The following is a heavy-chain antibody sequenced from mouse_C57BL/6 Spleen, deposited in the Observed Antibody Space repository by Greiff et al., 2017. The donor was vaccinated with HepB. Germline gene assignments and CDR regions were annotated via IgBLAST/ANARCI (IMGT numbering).Heavy chain of an antibody. V-gene: IGHV14-4*01. Sequence: EVQLQQSGAELVRPGASVKLSCTASGFNIKDDYMHWVKQRPEPGLEWIGWLDPENGDTEYASKFQGKATITADTSSNTAYLQLSSLTSEDTAVYYCTTEGITTVVATDDWGQGTTRTVSS. CDR2: LDPENGDT. J-gene: IGHJ2*01. D-gene: IGHD1-1*01. CDR3: TTEGITTVVATDD. CDR1: GFNIKDDY.